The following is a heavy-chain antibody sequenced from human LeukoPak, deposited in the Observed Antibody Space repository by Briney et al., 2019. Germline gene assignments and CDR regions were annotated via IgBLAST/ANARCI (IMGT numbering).Heavy chain of an antibody. CDR3: ARDRGVAYCGGDCYTNWFDP. CDR2: IYYSGST. J-gene: IGHJ5*02. D-gene: IGHD2-21*02. Sequence: SETLSLTCTVSGYSISSGYYWGWIRQPPGKGLEWIGSIYYSGSTYYNPSLKSRVTISVDTSKNQFSLKLSSVTAADTAVYYCARDRGVAYCGGDCYTNWFDPWGQGTLVTVSS. CDR1: GYSISSGYY. V-gene: IGHV4-38-2*02.